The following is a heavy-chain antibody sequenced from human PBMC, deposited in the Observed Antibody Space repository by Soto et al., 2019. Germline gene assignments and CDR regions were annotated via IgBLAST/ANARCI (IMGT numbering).Heavy chain of an antibody. Sequence: QVQLVESGGGVVQPGRSLRLSCAASGFTFSSYGMQWVRQSPGEGPEWVAIVANDGSNQYYAESVKGRFTISRDNSKTTVFPEMDSLRPEDTAVYYCARSSGGSSWYPPDYWGQGTLVTVSS. V-gene: IGHV3-30*03. J-gene: IGHJ4*02. CDR3: ARSSGGSSWYPPDY. CDR2: VANDGSNQ. D-gene: IGHD6-13*01. CDR1: GFTFSSYG.